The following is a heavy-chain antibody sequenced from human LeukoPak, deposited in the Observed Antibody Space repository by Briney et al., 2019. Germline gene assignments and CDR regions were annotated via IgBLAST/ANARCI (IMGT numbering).Heavy chain of an antibody. V-gene: IGHV3-7*01. CDR1: GFTFSSYW. J-gene: IGHJ6*03. Sequence: GGSLRLSCAAPGFTFSSYWMSWVRQAPGKGLEWVANIKQDGSEKYYVDSVKGRFTISRDNAKNSLYLQMNSLRAEDTAMYYCARDFGYYDFWSGYLLMDVWGKGTTVTVSS. CDR2: IKQDGSEK. CDR3: ARDFGYYDFWSGYLLMDV. D-gene: IGHD3-3*01.